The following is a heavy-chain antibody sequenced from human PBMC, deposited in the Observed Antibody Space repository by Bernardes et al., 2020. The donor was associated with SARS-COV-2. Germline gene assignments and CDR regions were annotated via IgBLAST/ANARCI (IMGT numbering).Heavy chain of an antibody. CDR1: GGSFSGYY. V-gene: IGHV4-34*01. Sequence: SETLSLTCAVYGGSFSGYYWSWIRQPPGKGLEWIGEINHSGSPNYNPSLKSRVTISVDTSKHQSSLKLSSVTAADTAVYYCARGTVVAEFHNYYYYGMDVWGQGTTVTVSS. D-gene: IGHD5-12*01. CDR2: INHSGSP. J-gene: IGHJ6*02. CDR3: ARGTVVAEFHNYYYYGMDV.